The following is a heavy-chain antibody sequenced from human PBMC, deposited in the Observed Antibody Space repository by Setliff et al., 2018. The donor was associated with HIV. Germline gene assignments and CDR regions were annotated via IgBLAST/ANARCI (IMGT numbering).Heavy chain of an antibody. CDR3: ARAAGYSSSWHRYAFEI. CDR2: IDPNSGDT. Sequence: ASVKVSCKASGYTFTGHYLHWVRQAPGQGLEWMGWIDPNSGDTNYEQKFQGRVSMTRDTSISTVYMELSSLRSDDTAVYYCARAAGYSSSWHRYAFEIWGQGTMVTVSS. CDR1: GYTFTGHY. J-gene: IGHJ3*02. V-gene: IGHV1-2*02. D-gene: IGHD6-13*01.